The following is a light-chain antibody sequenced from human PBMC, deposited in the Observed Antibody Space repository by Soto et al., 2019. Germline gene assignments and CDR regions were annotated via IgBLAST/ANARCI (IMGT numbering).Light chain of an antibody. V-gene: IGKV3-20*01. CDR1: QSVSSSY. J-gene: IGKJ4*01. Sequence: EIVLTQSPGTLSLPPGERATLSCRASQSVSSSYLAWYQQKPGQAPRLLIYGASSRATGIPDRFSGSGSGTVFTLTISRLEPEDFAVYYCQQYGSSLFGGGTKV. CDR2: GAS. CDR3: QQYGSSL.